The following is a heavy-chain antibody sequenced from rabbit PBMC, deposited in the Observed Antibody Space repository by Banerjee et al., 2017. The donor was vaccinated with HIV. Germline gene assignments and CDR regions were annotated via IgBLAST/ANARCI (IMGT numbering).Heavy chain of an antibody. CDR1: GFDFSSYY. Sequence: QLKESGGGLVQPGGSLKLSCKASGFDFSSYYMSWVRQAPGKGLEWIGYIDPVFGSTCYASWVNGRFTNSSHNAQNTLYLQLNSLTAADTATYFCARCGLYSYDDYGAPGAFDPRGPGTLVTVS. J-gene: IGHJ2*01. V-gene: IGHV1S7*01. CDR3: ARCGLYSYDDYGAPGAFDP. CDR2: IDPVFGST. D-gene: IGHD2-1*01.